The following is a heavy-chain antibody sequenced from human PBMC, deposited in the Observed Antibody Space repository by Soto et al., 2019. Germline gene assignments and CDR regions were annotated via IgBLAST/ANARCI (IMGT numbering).Heavy chain of an antibody. V-gene: IGHV1-69*13. CDR2: IIPIFGTA. J-gene: IGHJ5*02. CDR1: GGTFSSYA. D-gene: IGHD3-10*01. CDR3: AGDTYYYGSGSYFYGRNWFDP. Sequence: VKVSCKASGGTFSSYAISWVRQAPGQGLEWMGGIIPIFGTANYAQKFQGRVTITADESTSTAYMELSSLRSEDTAVYYCAGDTYYYGSGSYFYGRNWFDPWGQGTLVTVSS.